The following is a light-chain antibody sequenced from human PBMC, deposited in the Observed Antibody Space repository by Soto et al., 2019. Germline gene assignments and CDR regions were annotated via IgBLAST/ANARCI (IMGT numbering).Light chain of an antibody. CDR3: SSYTSSSTYV. V-gene: IGLV2-18*02. CDR2: DVS. J-gene: IGLJ1*01. CDR1: SSDVGSSNG. Sequence: QSVVTQPPSLSAPPGQSVAISGPGTSSDVGSSNGVSWYQQPPVTAPKLMIYDVSKRPSGVPDRFSGSKSGNTASLTISGLQAEDEADYYCSSYTSSSTYVFGSGTQVTVL.